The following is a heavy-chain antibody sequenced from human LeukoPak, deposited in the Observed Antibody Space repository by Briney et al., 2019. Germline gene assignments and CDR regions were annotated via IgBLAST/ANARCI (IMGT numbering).Heavy chain of an antibody. CDR1: GGTFSSYA. J-gene: IGHJ4*02. Sequence: SVKVSCKASGGTFSSYAISWVRQAPGQGLEWMGGIIPIFGTANYAQKFQGRVTITADESTSTAYMELSSLRSDDTAVYYCARDYDSSGCSDYWGQGTLVTVSS. CDR3: ARDYDSSGCSDY. D-gene: IGHD3-22*01. CDR2: IIPIFGTA. V-gene: IGHV1-69*13.